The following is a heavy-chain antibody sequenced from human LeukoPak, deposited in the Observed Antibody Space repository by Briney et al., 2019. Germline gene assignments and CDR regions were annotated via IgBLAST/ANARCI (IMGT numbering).Heavy chain of an antibody. V-gene: IGHV4-30-4*02. Sequence: SETLSLTCTVSGGSISSGDYYWSWIRQPPGKGLEWIGYIYYSGSTYYNPSLKSRVTISVDTSKNQFSLKLSSVTAADTAVYYCARGDCSSTSCYIGDWFDPWGQGTLVTVSS. CDR3: ARGDCSSTSCYIGDWFDP. CDR1: GGSISSGDYY. CDR2: IYYSGST. D-gene: IGHD2-2*02. J-gene: IGHJ5*02.